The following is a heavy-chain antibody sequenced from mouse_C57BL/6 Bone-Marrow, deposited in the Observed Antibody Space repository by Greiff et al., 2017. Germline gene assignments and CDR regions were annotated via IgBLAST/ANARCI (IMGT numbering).Heavy chain of an antibody. D-gene: IGHD2-1*01. CDR3: AGDRRGNFVFDY. CDR1: GFPITSGYY. J-gene: IGHJ2*01. CDR2: ITHSGET. V-gene: IGHV12-3*01. Sequence: VQLKESGPGLVKPSQSLFLTCSITGFPITSGYYWIWIRPSPGKPLEWMGYITHSGETFYNPSLQSPISITRETSKNQFFLQLNSVTTEDTAMYYCAGDRRGNFVFDYWGQGTTLTVSS.